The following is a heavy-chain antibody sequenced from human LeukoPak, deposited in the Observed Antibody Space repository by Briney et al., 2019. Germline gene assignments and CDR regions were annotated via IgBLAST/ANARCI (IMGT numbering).Heavy chain of an antibody. D-gene: IGHD1/OR15-1a*01. CDR1: GYTFTSYG. J-gene: IGHJ3*01. CDR2: INPNSGGT. CDR3: ARDRGTP. Sequence: ASVTVSCTASGYTFTSYGISWVRQAPGQGLEWMGWINPNSGGTNYAQKFQGRVTMTRDTSISTAFMELSRLRSDDTAVYYCARDRGTPWGQGTMVTVSS. V-gene: IGHV1-2*02.